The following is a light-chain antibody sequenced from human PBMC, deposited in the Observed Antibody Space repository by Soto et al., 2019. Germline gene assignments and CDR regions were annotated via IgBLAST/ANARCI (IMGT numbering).Light chain of an antibody. J-gene: IGLJ1*01. CDR1: SSNIGAGYD. Sequence: QSVLTQPPSVSGAPGQRVTISCTGSSSNIGAGYDVHWYQQLPGTAPKLLIYVNSNRPSGVPDRFSGSKSGTSATLGIAGLQTGDEADYYCGSWDNSLTAFVFGPGTKLTVL. V-gene: IGLV1-40*01. CDR2: VNS. CDR3: GSWDNSLTAFV.